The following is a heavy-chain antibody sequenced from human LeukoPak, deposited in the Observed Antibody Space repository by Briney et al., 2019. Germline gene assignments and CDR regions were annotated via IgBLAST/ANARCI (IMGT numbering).Heavy chain of an antibody. CDR3: ARPRPHDYYFDL. V-gene: IGHV3-20*04. D-gene: IGHD1-1*01. J-gene: IGHJ4*02. CDR1: GFTFDDYG. Sequence: PGGSLRLSCAASGFTFDDYGMSWVRQAPGKGLEWVSGINWSGVSTGYADSVKDRFTISRDNAKSSLYLQMNNLRVEDTALYYCARPRPHDYYFDLWGQGTLVTVSS. CDR2: INWSGVST.